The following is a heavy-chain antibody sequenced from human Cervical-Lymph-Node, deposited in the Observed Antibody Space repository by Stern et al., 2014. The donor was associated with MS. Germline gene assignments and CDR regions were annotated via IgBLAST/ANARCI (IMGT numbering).Heavy chain of an antibody. CDR2: VNANGGSA. CDR3: ATLYDSSGNYGMEV. V-gene: IGHV1-46*01. CDR1: GYTFIRYY. Sequence: QVQLVQSGAQVKKPGASVKVSCKGSGYTFIRYYIHWVRQAPGQGLEWMGIVNANGGSARYAQEFQGRVTMASDTSTSTVSMELSSLRSEDTAVYYCATLYDSSGNYGMEVWGQGTTVIVSS. J-gene: IGHJ6*02. D-gene: IGHD5/OR15-5a*01.